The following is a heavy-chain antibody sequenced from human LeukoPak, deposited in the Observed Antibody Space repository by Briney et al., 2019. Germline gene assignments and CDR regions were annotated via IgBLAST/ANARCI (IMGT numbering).Heavy chain of an antibody. CDR1: GFTFSSYG. Sequence: GGSLRLSCAASGFTFSSYGMHWVRQAPGKGLEWVAVISYDGSNKYYADSVKGRFTISRDNSKNTLYLQMNSLRAEDTAVYYCAKALRFLNYYYYGMDVWGQGTTVTVSS. CDR2: ISYDGSNK. D-gene: IGHD3-3*01. CDR3: AKALRFLNYYYYGMDV. V-gene: IGHV3-30*18. J-gene: IGHJ6*02.